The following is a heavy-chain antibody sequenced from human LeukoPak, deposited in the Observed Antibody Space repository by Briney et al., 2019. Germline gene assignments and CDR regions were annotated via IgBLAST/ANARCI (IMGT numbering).Heavy chain of an antibody. CDR2: ISYDGSNK. CDR1: GFTFNNYA. Sequence: GGSLRLSCAGSGFTFNNYAMHWVRQAPGKGLEGVAVISYDGSNKDYADSVRGRFTIPRDYSKNTLYLQMNSLRGEDTAVYYCARVGRGYSFKVYYFDYWGQGTLVTVSS. CDR3: ARVGRGYSFKVYYFDY. V-gene: IGHV3-30*04. D-gene: IGHD5-18*01. J-gene: IGHJ4*02.